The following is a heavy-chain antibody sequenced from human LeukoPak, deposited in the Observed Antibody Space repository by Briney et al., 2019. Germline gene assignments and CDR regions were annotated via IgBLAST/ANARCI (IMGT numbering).Heavy chain of an antibody. J-gene: IGHJ4*02. CDR2: VSAYNGNT. CDR1: GYSFTSYG. Sequence: GASVKVSCKASGYSFTSYGISWVRQAPGQGLEWMGWVSAYNGNTHYAQKLQGSVTMTTDTSTNTAYMELRSLRSDDTAVYYCARASSPDSSGYYGEVSPPDYWGQGTLVTVSS. V-gene: IGHV1-18*01. D-gene: IGHD3-22*01. CDR3: ARASSPDSSGYYGEVSPPDY.